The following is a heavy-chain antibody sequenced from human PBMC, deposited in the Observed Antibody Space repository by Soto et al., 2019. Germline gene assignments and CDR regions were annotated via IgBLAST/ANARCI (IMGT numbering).Heavy chain of an antibody. V-gene: IGHV1-69*08. CDR3: ARDQDYYDSSGYYLWF. J-gene: IGHJ4*02. CDR1: GGTFSSYT. CDR2: IIPILGIA. Sequence: QVQLVQSGAEVKKPGSSVKVSCKASGGTFSSYTISWVRQAPGQGLEWMGRIIPILGIANYAQKFQGRVTITADKSTSTAYMELSSLRSEDTAVYYCARDQDYYDSSGYYLWFWGQGTLVTVSS. D-gene: IGHD3-22*01.